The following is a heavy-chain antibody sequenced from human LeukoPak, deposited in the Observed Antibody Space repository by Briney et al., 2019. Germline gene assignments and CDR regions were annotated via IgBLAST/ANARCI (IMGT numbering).Heavy chain of an antibody. CDR2: INPSGDRT. V-gene: IGHV1-46*01. CDR1: GYTFTSYY. J-gene: IGHJ5*02. Sequence: ASVKDCCKAAGYTFTSYYMHWVREAPGQGLEWMGIINPSGDRTQYGKKYHDRVTVTGHTPMNRVYIELTSPRSEDTAVYYCARGQCITIFEVVNDSWFDPWDQGTLVTVSS. D-gene: IGHD3-3*01. CDR3: ARGQCITIFEVVNDSWFDP.